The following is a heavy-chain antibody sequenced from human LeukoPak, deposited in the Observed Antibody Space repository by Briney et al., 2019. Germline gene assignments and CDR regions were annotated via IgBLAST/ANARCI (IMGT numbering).Heavy chain of an antibody. CDR2: IIPILGTA. D-gene: IGHD3-10*01. CDR3: ARAPGFGELSPYYYYGMDV. J-gene: IGHJ6*02. V-gene: IGHV1-69*05. CDR1: GGTFSSYA. Sequence: ASVKVSCKASGGTFSSYAISWVRQAPGQGLEWMGGIIPILGTANYAQKFQGRVTITTDESTSTAYMELSSLRSEDTAVYYCARAPGFGELSPYYYYGMDVWGQGTTVTVSS.